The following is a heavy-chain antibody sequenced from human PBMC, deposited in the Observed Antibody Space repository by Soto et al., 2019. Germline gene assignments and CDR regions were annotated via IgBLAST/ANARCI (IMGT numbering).Heavy chain of an antibody. D-gene: IGHD2-15*01. CDR1: GFSFSNYA. CDR2: ISYDESNK. J-gene: IGHJ3*02. CDR3: ARDLLVTAFDI. Sequence: PGGSLRLSCAASAASGFSFSNYAIHWVRQAPGKGLEWVAVISYDESNKYYADSVKGRFTISRDNAKNTLYLQMNSLRAEDTAVYYCARDLLVTAFDIWGQGTMVTVSS. V-gene: IGHV3-30-3*01.